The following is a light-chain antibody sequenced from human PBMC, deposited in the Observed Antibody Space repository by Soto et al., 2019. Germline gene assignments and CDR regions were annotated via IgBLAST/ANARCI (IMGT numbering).Light chain of an antibody. CDR1: QSISSW. J-gene: IGKJ1*01. CDR3: QQDNSSPT. Sequence: DIQMTQSPSTLSASVGDRVTITCRASQSISSWLAWYQQKPGKAPKLLIYKASSLESGFPSRFSDSGSGTEVNLTISSLQPDDVATYYCQQDNSSPTFGQGTKVEIK. CDR2: KAS. V-gene: IGKV1-5*03.